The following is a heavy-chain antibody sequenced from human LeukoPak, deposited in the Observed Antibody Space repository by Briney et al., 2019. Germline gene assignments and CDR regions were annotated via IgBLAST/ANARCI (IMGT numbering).Heavy chain of an antibody. CDR1: GFTFSSYS. CDR2: ISSSSSYI. J-gene: IGHJ3*02. D-gene: IGHD2-21*01. Sequence: GGSLRLSCAASGFTFSSYSMNWVRQAPGKGLEWVSSISSSSSYIYYADSVKGRFTISRDNSKNTLYLQMNSLRAEDTAVYYCAKGDCGGDCYSDDAFDIWGQGTMVTVSS. V-gene: IGHV3-21*04. CDR3: AKGDCGGDCYSDDAFDI.